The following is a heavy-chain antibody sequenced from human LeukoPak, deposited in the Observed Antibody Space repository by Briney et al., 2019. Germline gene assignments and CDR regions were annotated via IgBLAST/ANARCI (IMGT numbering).Heavy chain of an antibody. V-gene: IGHV3-23*01. CDR1: GFTFSSYA. J-gene: IGHJ4*02. D-gene: IGHD6-19*01. CDR2: ISGGGGST. CDR3: AKVVGSVAGGYFDC. Sequence: GSLRLSCAASGFTFSSYAMSWVRQAPGKGLEWVSAISGGGGSTFFADSVKGRFTISRDYSKNTLYLQMNSLRAEDTALYYCAKVVGSVAGGYFDCWGQGTLVTVSS.